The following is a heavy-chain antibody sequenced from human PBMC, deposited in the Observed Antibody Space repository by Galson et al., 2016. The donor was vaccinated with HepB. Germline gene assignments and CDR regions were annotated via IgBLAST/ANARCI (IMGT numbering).Heavy chain of an antibody. CDR2: IRSKAYGGTT. J-gene: IGHJ4*02. V-gene: IGHV3-49*04. Sequence: SLRLSCAASGFTFGDYAMSWVRQAPGKGLEWVGFIRSKAYGGTTEYAASVKGRFTISRDDSKSIAYLQMNSLKTEDTALYYCTRGHYEAYWGQGTLVTVSS. CDR1: GFTFGDYA. CDR3: TRGHYEAY. D-gene: IGHD3-22*01.